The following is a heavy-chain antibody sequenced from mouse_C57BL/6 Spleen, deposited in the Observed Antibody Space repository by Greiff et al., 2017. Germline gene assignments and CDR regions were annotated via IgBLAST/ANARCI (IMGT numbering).Heavy chain of an antibody. D-gene: IGHD2-3*01. CDR2: IWTGGGT. CDR1: GFSLTSYA. J-gene: IGHJ1*03. CDR3: ARSYDGYYVGYFDV. Sequence: VQVVESGPGLVAPSQSLSITCTVSGFSLTSYAISWVRQPPGKGLEWLGVIWTGGGTNYNSALKSRLSISKDNSKSQVFLKMNSLQTDDTARYYCARSYDGYYVGYFDVWGTGTTVTVSS. V-gene: IGHV2-9-1*01.